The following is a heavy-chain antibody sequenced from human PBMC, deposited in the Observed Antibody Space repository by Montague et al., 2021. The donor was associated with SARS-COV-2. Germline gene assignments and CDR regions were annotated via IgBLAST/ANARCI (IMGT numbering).Heavy chain of an antibody. J-gene: IGHJ6*03. CDR3: AKGSGYFLNYYYMDV. CDR2: ISWNSDTI. D-gene: IGHD6-25*01. V-gene: IGHV3-9*01. Sequence: SLRLSCATSGFTFNDYAMHWVRQAPGKGLEWVSGISWNSDTINYXDSVKGRFTISRDNAENSLYPQMNSLRAEDTAFYYCAKGSGYFLNYYYMDVWGKGTTVTVSS. CDR1: GFTFNDYA.